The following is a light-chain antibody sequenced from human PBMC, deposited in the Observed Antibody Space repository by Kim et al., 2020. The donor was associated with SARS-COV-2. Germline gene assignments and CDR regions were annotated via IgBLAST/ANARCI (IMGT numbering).Light chain of an antibody. CDR3: NSRDSSSNHPI. Sequence: ALGQTVRITCQGDSLRNYYASWYQQKPGQAPVVVMYGRNDRPSGIPDRFSGSRTRNTASLTITGAQAEDEADYYCNSRDSSSNHPIFGGGTKLTVL. V-gene: IGLV3-19*01. CDR2: GRN. J-gene: IGLJ2*01. CDR1: SLRNYY.